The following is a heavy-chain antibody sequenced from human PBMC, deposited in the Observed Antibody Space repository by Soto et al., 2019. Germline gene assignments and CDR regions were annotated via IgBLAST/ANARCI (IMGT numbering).Heavy chain of an antibody. D-gene: IGHD4-17*01. Sequence: GASVKVSCKASGGTFSSYAISWVRQAPGQGLEWMGGIIPIFGTANYAQKFQGRVTITADESTSTAYMELSSLRSEDTAVYYCAKDGFPVTTKDWFDPWGQGTLVTVSS. CDR1: GGTFSSYA. CDR3: AKDGFPVTTKDWFDP. V-gene: IGHV1-69*13. J-gene: IGHJ5*02. CDR2: IIPIFGTA.